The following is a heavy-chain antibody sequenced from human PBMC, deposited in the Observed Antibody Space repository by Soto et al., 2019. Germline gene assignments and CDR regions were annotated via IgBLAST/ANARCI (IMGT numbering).Heavy chain of an antibody. V-gene: IGHV3-23*01. CDR2: ISGTGGST. CDR3: ETYCSSTSCYKAYGKDV. J-gene: IGHJ6*04. D-gene: IGHD2-2*02. Sequence: PGGSLRLSCAASGFIFSDYAMSWVRQAPGKGLEWVSGISGTGGSTYYADSVRGRFTISRDNSKNTLYLQMNSLRAEDTAVYYCETYCSSTSCYKAYGKDVWGKGPTVTVSS. CDR1: GFIFSDYA.